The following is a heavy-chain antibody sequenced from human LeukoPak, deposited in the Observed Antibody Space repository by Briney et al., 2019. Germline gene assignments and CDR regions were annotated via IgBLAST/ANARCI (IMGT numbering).Heavy chain of an antibody. J-gene: IGHJ3*02. D-gene: IGHD2-15*01. CDR3: AKDKGHCSGGRCYSDGFDM. Sequence: ASVKVSCKASGYTFTAFYIHWVRQGPGQGLEWLGWISPNSGGTAFAPKFHGRVTMTRDTSISTANMELSSLTSDDTAIYYCAKDKGHCSGGRCYSDGFDMWGQGTMVTVSS. CDR1: GYTFTAFY. V-gene: IGHV1-2*02. CDR2: ISPNSGGT.